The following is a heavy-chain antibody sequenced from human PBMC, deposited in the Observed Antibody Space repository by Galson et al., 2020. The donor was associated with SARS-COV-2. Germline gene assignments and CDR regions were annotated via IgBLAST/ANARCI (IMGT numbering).Heavy chain of an antibody. D-gene: IGHD5-18*01. J-gene: IGHJ6*02. CDR1: GGPINNHY. CDR3: ARVGGYSCDTCCAMDV. CDR2: IYYSGST. Sequence: PSETLSLTCTVSGGPINNHYWNWIRLPPGKGLEWIGYIYYSGSTNYNPSLKGRVTISIDTSKNQFSLKLTSVTAADTAIYFCARVGGYSCDTCCAMDVWGQGTTVTVSS. V-gene: IGHV4-59*11.